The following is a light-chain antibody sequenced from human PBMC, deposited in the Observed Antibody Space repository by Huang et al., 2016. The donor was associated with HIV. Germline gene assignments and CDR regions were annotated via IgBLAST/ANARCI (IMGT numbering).Light chain of an antibody. V-gene: IGKV1-12*01. CDR3: QQADSFPRT. J-gene: IGKJ2*01. Sequence: DIQMTQSPSYVSASVGDRVTITCRASQGIGSYLAWYQQKPGKAPKRRIHLASSLHTGVPSRFSGSGSGTDFTLTISSLQPEDFATYYCQQADSFPRTFGQGTKLEIK. CDR1: QGIGSY. CDR2: LAS.